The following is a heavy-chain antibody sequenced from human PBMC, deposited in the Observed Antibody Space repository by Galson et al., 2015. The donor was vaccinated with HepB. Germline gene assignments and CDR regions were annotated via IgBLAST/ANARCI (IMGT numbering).Heavy chain of an antibody. CDR2: IWYDGSNK. CDR3: ARDLNTGYSNPFYYYYGMDV. V-gene: IGHV3-33*08. Sequence: SLRLSCAASGFTFSSYGMHWVRQAPGKGLEWVAVIWYDGSNKYYADSVKGRFTISRDNSKNTLYLQMNSLRAEDTAVYYCARDLNTGYSNPFYYYYGMDVWGQGTTVTVSS. CDR1: GFTFSSYG. J-gene: IGHJ6*02. D-gene: IGHD6-13*01.